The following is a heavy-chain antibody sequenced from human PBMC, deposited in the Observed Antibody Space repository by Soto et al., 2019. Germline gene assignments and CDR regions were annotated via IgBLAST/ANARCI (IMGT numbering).Heavy chain of an antibody. J-gene: IGHJ6*02. Sequence: QVQLVQSGAEVRKPGASVRVSCKAAGYTFSITYLHWLRQAPGQGLEWLGLVYPSGCGTNYKESFKGRLNITRDTSTSTFYMDLSRLTSEDTAIEYCARGYWSGVNCYNGLDVWGQGTTVTVSS. CDR1: GYTFSITY. V-gene: IGHV1-46*01. CDR3: ARGYWSGVNCYNGLDV. D-gene: IGHD2-15*01. CDR2: VYPSGCGT.